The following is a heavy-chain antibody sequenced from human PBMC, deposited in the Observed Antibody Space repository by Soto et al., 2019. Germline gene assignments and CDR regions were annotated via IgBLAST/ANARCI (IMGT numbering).Heavy chain of an antibody. J-gene: IGHJ4*02. CDR3: TTESLWFGELPFDY. CDR1: GFTFSNAW. Sequence: EVQLVESGGGLVKPGGSLRLSCAASGFTFSNAWMNCVRQAPGKGLEWVGRIKSKTDGGTTDYAAPVKGRFTISRDDSKNTLYLQMNSLKTEDTAVYYCTTESLWFGELPFDYWGQGTLVTVSS. CDR2: IKSKTDGGTT. V-gene: IGHV3-15*07. D-gene: IGHD3-10*01.